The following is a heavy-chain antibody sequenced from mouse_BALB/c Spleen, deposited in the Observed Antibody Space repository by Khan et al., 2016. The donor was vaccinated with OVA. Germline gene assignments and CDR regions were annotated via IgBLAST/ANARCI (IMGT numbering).Heavy chain of an antibody. Sequence: EVELVESGGGLVQPGGSRKLSCAASGFTFSSFGMHWVRQAPEKGLEWVAYINSGSTTIYYADPVKGRFTISRDNPKNTLFLQMTSLRSEDTAMYYCARENWAYWGQGTTLTVSS. CDR1: GFTFSSFG. CDR3: ARENWAY. CDR2: INSGSTTI. V-gene: IGHV5-17*02. J-gene: IGHJ2*01. D-gene: IGHD4-1*01.